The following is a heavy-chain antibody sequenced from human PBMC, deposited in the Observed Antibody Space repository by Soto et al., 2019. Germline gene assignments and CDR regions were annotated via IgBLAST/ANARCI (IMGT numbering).Heavy chain of an antibody. CDR1: GFTFSSYA. Sequence: PGGSLRLSFAASGFTFSSYAMSWVRQAPGKGLEWVSAISGSGGSTYYADSVKGRFTISRDNSKNTLYLQMNSLRAEDTAVYYCAKDPVYCSGGSCRPNWFDPWGQGTLVTVSS. J-gene: IGHJ5*02. D-gene: IGHD2-15*01. CDR3: AKDPVYCSGGSCRPNWFDP. V-gene: IGHV3-23*01. CDR2: ISGSGGST.